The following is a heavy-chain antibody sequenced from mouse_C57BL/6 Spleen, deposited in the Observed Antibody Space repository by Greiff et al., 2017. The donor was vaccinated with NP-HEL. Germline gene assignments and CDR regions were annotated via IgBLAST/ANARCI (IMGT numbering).Heavy chain of an antibody. Sequence: QVQLQQSEAELVRPGTSVKVSCKASGYAFTNYLIEWVKQRPGQGLEWIGVINPGSGGTNYNEKFKGKATLTADKSSSTAYMQLSSLTSEDSAVYFCARGGNYEAWFAYWGQGTLVTVSA. CDR2: INPGSGGT. D-gene: IGHD2-1*01. CDR1: GYAFTNYL. CDR3: ARGGNYEAWFAY. V-gene: IGHV1-54*01. J-gene: IGHJ3*01.